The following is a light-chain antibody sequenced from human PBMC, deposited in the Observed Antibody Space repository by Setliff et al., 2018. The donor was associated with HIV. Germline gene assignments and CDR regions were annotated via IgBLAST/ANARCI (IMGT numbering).Light chain of an antibody. Sequence: QSALAQPASVTGSPGQSITISCTGIASDVGGYNYVSWYQQQRGKAPKLIIYDVTHRPSGVSHRFSASKSGNTASLTISGLQAEDEADYFCSSSTASSTLYVFGTGTKVTVL. CDR3: SSSTASSTLYV. CDR1: ASDVGGYNY. J-gene: IGLJ1*01. CDR2: DVT. V-gene: IGLV2-14*03.